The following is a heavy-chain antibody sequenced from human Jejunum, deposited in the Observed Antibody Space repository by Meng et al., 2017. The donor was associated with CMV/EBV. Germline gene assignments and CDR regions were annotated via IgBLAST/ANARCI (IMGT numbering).Heavy chain of an antibody. CDR1: GLPFSNHG. Sequence: GLPFSNHGMHWVRQGPGKGLEWVAFIRNDGSEKCYADSVKGRFTISRDNSQNTMWLQMNSLRAEDTAVYYCAKDKGVRYLEWFSVRGQKTMVTVSS. J-gene: IGHJ4*02. CDR3: AKDKGVRYLEWFSV. D-gene: IGHD3-3*01. CDR2: IRNDGSEK. V-gene: IGHV3-30*02.